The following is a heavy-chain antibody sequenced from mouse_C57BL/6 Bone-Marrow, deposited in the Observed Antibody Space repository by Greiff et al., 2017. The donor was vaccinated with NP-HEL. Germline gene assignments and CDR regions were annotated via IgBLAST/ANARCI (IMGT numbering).Heavy chain of an antibody. D-gene: IGHD1-1*01. CDR1: GYAFSSSW. CDR2: IYPGDGDT. V-gene: IGHV1-82*01. Sequence: VKLMESGPELVKPGASVKISCKASGYAFSSSWMNWVKQRPGKGLEWIGRIYPGDGDTNYNGKFKGKATLTADKSSSTAYMQLSSLTSEDSAVYFCARSPYYYGSNWYFDVWGTGTTVTASS. J-gene: IGHJ1*03. CDR3: ARSPYYYGSNWYFDV.